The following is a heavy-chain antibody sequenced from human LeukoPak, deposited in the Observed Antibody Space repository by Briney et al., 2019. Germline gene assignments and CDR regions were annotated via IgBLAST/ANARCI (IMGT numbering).Heavy chain of an antibody. Sequence: ASVKVSCKASPYNFTTYDISWVRQAPGQGLEWMGWISAYNHNTNYAQKFQGRVTMTIDTSTTTVYMELRNLRSDDTAIYYCARDLMYCDTMSCYDGDFDYWGQGTPVTVSS. V-gene: IGHV1-18*01. CDR2: ISAYNHNT. D-gene: IGHD2-2*01. CDR1: PYNFTTYD. CDR3: ARDLMYCDTMSCYDGDFDY. J-gene: IGHJ4*02.